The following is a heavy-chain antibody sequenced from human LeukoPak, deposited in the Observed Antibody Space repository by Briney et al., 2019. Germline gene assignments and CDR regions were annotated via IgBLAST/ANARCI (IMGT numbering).Heavy chain of an antibody. CDR1: GFTFSNYG. Sequence: GGSLRLSCATSGFTFSNYGMDWVRQAPGKGLEWVAFIRYDGSHKYYADSVKGRFTISRDNSKNTLYLQMNSLRAEDTAVYYCAELGITMIGGVWGKGTTVTISS. J-gene: IGHJ6*04. CDR2: IRYDGSHK. D-gene: IGHD3-10*02. V-gene: IGHV3-30*02. CDR3: AELGITMIGGV.